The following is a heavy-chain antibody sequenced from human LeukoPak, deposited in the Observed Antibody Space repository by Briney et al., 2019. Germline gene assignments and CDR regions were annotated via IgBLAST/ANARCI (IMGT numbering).Heavy chain of an antibody. CDR1: GFTFSIYA. Sequence: GGSLRLSCAASGFTFSIYAMHWVRQAPGKGLEWVAFISSDGSNKYYADSVKGRFTISRDNSKNTLYLQMNSLRAEDTAVYYCARDGGYGMDVWGQGTTVTVSS. J-gene: IGHJ6*02. CDR3: ARDGGYGMDV. CDR2: ISSDGSNK. D-gene: IGHD3-16*01. V-gene: IGHV3-30-3*01.